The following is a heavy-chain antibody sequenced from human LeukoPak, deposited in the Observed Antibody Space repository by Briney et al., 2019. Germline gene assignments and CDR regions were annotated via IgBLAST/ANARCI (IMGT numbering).Heavy chain of an antibody. CDR1: GFTFSSYA. D-gene: IGHD1-14*01. Sequence: PGGSLRLSCAASGFTFSSYAMHWVRQAPGKGLEWVAVVLYDGNNEYYADSVKGRFTISRDNSKNTVYLQMNSLSAEDTAVYYCAKGPYTSIYDYGMDVWGQGTTVTVSS. V-gene: IGHV3-30*04. CDR3: AKGPYTSIYDYGMDV. J-gene: IGHJ6*02. CDR2: VLYDGNNE.